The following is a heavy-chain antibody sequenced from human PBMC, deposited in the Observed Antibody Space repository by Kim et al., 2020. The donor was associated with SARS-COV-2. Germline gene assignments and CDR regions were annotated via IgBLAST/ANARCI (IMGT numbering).Heavy chain of an antibody. Sequence: SETLSLTCTISGASIGTDYWTWIRQSPGRGLEWIGYIFYTGKTSYNPSLRSRVSLSLDTSRNQFSLRLNSVTAAATAVYFCARLPDINGWPFDYWAQGT. D-gene: IGHD6-19*01. CDR2: IFYTGKT. CDR3: ARLPDINGWPFDY. J-gene: IGHJ4*02. V-gene: IGHV4-59*08. CDR1: GASIGTDY.